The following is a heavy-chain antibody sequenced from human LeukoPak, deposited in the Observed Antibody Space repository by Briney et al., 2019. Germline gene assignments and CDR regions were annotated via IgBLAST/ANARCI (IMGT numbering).Heavy chain of an antibody. J-gene: IGHJ2*01. D-gene: IGHD6-19*01. CDR3: ARYSRGWYWYFDL. CDR2: VYISGST. V-gene: IGHV4-4*07. Sequence: KTSETLSVTCTISGDSISSYYWSWIRQPAGKGLEWIGRVYISGSTSYNSSLKSRVTISLDKSKNQFSLKLSSVTAADTAVYYCARYSRGWYWYFDLWGRGTPVTVSS. CDR1: GDSISSYY.